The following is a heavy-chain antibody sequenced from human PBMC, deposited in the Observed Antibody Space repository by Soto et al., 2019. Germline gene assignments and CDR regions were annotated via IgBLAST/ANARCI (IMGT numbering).Heavy chain of an antibody. CDR2: TYYRSKWYN. CDR3: ARDEELEPPTGLDY. Sequence: SQTLSLTCAISGDSVSSNSAAWNWIRQSPSRGLEWLGRTYYRSKWYNDYAVSVKSRITINPDTAKNQFSLQLNSVTPEDTAVYYCARDEELEPPTGLDYWGQGTLVTVSS. V-gene: IGHV6-1*01. J-gene: IGHJ4*02. D-gene: IGHD1-1*01. CDR1: GDSVSSNSAA.